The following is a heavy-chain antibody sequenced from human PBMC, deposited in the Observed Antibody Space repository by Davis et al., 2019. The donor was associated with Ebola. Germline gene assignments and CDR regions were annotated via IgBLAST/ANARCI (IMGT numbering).Heavy chain of an antibody. J-gene: IGHJ4*02. CDR2: ISGSGGST. CDR3: AKEGIQLWLVQYYFDY. Sequence: PGGSLRLSCAASGFTFSSYAMSWVRQAPGKGLEWVSAISGSGGSTYYADSVKGRFTISRDNSKNTLYLQMNSLRAEDTAVYYCAKEGIQLWLVQYYFDYWGQGTLVTVSS. D-gene: IGHD5-18*01. CDR1: GFTFSSYA. V-gene: IGHV3-23*01.